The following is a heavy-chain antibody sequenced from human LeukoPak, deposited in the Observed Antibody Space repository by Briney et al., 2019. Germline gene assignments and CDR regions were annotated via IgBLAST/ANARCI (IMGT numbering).Heavy chain of an antibody. Sequence: ASVKVSCKASGYTFTSYDINWVRQATGQGLEWMGWMNPNSGNTGYAQKFQGRVTITRNTSISTAYMELSSLRSDDTAVYYCARDRAGPAAILPIDYWGQGTLVTVSS. J-gene: IGHJ4*02. CDR2: MNPNSGNT. V-gene: IGHV1-8*03. CDR3: ARDRAGPAAILPIDY. CDR1: GYTFTSYD. D-gene: IGHD2-2*01.